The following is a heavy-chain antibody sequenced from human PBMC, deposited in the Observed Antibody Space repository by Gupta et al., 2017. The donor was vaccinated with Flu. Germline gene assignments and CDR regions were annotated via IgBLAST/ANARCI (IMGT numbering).Heavy chain of an antibody. CDR2: VYSSGST. V-gene: IGHV4-59*01. Sequence: CTVSGGSSSGYYWSWVRQPPGKGPEWIGWVYSSGSTNYNPSVKSRATISVGTTRNQFSLKMTSVTAADTAIYYCAIEDVQFLYFPDWGQGILVTVSS. CDR3: AIEDVQFLYFPD. J-gene: IGHJ4*02. D-gene: IGHD2-2*02. CDR1: GGSSSGYY.